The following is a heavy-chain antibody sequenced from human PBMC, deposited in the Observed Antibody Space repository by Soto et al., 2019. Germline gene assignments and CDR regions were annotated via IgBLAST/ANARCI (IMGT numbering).Heavy chain of an antibody. CDR1: VDSITTYY. CDR2: IDASGNT. D-gene: IGHD6-13*01. J-gene: IGHJ6*02. V-gene: IGHV4-4*07. CDR3: ARYSNNWFQTEGMDV. Sequence: KPSETLSLTCTVSVDSITTYYWSWIRQPAGKGLEWIGRIDASGNTNYNPSLNSRVTMSIDTSKKQFPLKLTSVTAADTAIYYCARYSNNWFQTEGMDVWGQGTTVTVSS.